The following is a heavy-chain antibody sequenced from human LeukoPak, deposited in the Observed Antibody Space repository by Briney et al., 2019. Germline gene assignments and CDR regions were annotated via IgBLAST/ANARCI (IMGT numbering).Heavy chain of an antibody. J-gene: IGHJ6*02. CDR3: AKDTGGNGAYFYAMDV. V-gene: IGHV3-9*01. CDR1: GFAFHNYA. Sequence: GRSLRLSCVGSGFAFHNYAMHWVRRPPGKGLDWVSAINWNSDTKAYADSVKGRFTISRDRARNSLYLQMDSLRPEDTALYYCAKDTGGNGAYFYAMDVWGQGTSVTVSS. D-gene: IGHD4-23*01. CDR2: INWNSDTK.